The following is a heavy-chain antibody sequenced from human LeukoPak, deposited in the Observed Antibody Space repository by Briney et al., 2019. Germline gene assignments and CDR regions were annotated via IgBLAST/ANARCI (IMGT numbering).Heavy chain of an antibody. CDR3: ARSGGTYLPDAFDI. V-gene: IGHV1-18*01. Sequence: ASVKVSCKASGYTFTSSGISWVRQAPGQGLEWMGWISVYNGNTKYAQKVQGRVTTTTDTSTTTAYMELRSLRSDDTAVYYCARSGGTYLPDAFDIWGQGTMVTVSS. CDR1: GYTFTSSG. CDR2: ISVYNGNT. D-gene: IGHD1-26*01. J-gene: IGHJ3*02.